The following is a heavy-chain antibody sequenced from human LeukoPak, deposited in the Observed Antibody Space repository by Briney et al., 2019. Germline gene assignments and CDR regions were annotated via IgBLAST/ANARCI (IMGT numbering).Heavy chain of an antibody. V-gene: IGHV1-46*01. CDR1: GYTFTSYY. CDR2: INPSGGST. Sequence: ASVKVSCKASGYTFTSYYMHWVRQAPGQGLEWMGIINPSGGSTSYAQKFQGRVNMTRDTSTSTVYMELSSLRSEDTAVYYCARSLDDSGSYSVPFDYWGQGTLVTVSS. CDR3: ARSLDDSGSYSVPFDY. D-gene: IGHD1-26*01. J-gene: IGHJ4*02.